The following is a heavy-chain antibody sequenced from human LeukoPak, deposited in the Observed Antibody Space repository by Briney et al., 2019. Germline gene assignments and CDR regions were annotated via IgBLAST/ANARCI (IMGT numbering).Heavy chain of an antibody. J-gene: IGHJ4*02. CDR2: ISYDGSNK. V-gene: IGHV3-30-3*01. Sequence: PGRSLRLSCAASGFTFSSYAMHWVRQAPGKGLEWVAVISYDGSNKYYADSVKGRFTISRDNSKNTLYLQMNSLRAEDTAVYYCARSLRTDFDYWSQGTLVTVSS. CDR3: ARSLRTDFDY. CDR1: GFTFSSYA.